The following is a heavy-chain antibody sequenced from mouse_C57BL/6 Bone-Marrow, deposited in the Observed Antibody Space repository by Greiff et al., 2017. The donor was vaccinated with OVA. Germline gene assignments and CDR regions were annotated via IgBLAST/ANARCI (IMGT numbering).Heavy chain of an antibody. CDR2: IYPGSGST. J-gene: IGHJ3*01. D-gene: IGHD1-1*01. CDR1: GYTFTSYW. CDR3: AKSSYYYGSSYVGFAY. Sequence: VQLQQPGAELVKPGASVKMSCKASGYTFTSYWITWVKQRPGQGLEWIGDIYPGSGSTNYNEKFKSKATLTVDTSSSTAYMQLSSLTSEDSAVYYCAKSSYYYGSSYVGFAYWGQGTLVTVSA. V-gene: IGHV1-55*01.